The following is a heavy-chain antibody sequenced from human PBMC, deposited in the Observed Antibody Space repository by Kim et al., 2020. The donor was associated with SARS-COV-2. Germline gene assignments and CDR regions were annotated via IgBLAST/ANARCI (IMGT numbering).Heavy chain of an antibody. CDR3: ARGINHAFDI. J-gene: IGHJ3*02. V-gene: IGHV3-48*02. Sequence: GGSLRLSCVASGFTFSSHAMNWVRQAPGKRLEWISFITSTSNVIYYADSVRGRFTISRDNARNSLYLQMNTLRDEDTAFYYCARGINHAFDIWGQGTMVTVSS. CDR2: ITSTSNVI. CDR1: GFTFSSHA.